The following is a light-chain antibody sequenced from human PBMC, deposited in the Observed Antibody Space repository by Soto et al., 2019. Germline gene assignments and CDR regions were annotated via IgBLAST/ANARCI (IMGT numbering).Light chain of an antibody. J-gene: IGLJ1*01. CDR3: NSMTTSTSTRFV. CDR1: SSDIGTYEY. CDR2: EVN. Sequence: QSVLTQPASVSGSPGQSITISCAGSSSDIGTYEYVSWYQQYPGKAPKLMIYEVNYRPSGVSNRFSGSKSGNTAPLTISGLQAEDEGDYYCNSMTTSTSTRFVFGTGTKLTVL. V-gene: IGLV2-14*01.